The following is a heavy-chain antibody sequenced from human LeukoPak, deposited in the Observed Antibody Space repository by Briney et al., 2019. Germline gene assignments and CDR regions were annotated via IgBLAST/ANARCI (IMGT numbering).Heavy chain of an antibody. J-gene: IGHJ4*02. Sequence: GGSLRLSCAGSGFTFSNFAMSRVRQAPGKGLEWVSCISGSGGETYYADSVKGRFTVSRDNSKATLYLQMSSLGVEDTAVYYCAKEGNDYGDSTFDYWGQGALATVSS. CDR1: GFTFSNFA. D-gene: IGHD4-17*01. CDR2: ISGSGGET. CDR3: AKEGNDYGDSTFDY. V-gene: IGHV3-23*01.